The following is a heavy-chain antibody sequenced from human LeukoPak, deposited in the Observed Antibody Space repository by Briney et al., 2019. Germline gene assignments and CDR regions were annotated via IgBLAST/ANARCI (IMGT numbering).Heavy chain of an antibody. CDR2: VRYSGSS. CDR3: AGGGIDWLRSPGPLYYVYS. D-gene: IGHD5-12*01. Sequence: SETLSLTCSVSNADIARHHGSWIRQPPGKGLEWIGYVRYSGSSSNNPSLKNRVTISVDPTKRQVSLKLTSVTGADTAVYYCAGGGIDWLRSPGPLYYVYSWGQGILVTLSS. V-gene: IGHV4-59*11. CDR1: NADIARHH. J-gene: IGHJ4*02.